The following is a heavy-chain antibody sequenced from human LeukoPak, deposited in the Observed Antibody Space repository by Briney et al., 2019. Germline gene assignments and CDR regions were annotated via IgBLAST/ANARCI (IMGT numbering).Heavy chain of an antibody. CDR2: IYENGRT. V-gene: IGHV4-59*01. D-gene: IGHD1-26*01. CDR1: GGSIGNFF. Sequence: SETLSLTCTVSGGSIGNFFWSWIRQSPGEGLEWIGFIYENGRTSYNPSHKSRVTISVDMSKNQFSLRLTSMTAADTAVYYCARDWELGHWGRGILVTVTS. J-gene: IGHJ4*02. CDR3: ARDWELGH.